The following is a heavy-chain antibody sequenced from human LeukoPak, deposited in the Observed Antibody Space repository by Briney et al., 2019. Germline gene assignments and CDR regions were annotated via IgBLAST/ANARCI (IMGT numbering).Heavy chain of an antibody. CDR1: GGSVNGYY. J-gene: IGHJ3*02. CDR3: ARDVVVRAAFDI. V-gene: IGHV4-59*02. Sequence: SETLSLTCAVSGGSVNGYYWSWIRQPPEKGLEWIGYIYYSGSTNYNPSLKSRVTISVDTSKNQFSLKLSSVTAADTAVYYCARDVVVRAAFDIWGQGTMVTVSS. CDR2: IYYSGST. D-gene: IGHD2-15*01.